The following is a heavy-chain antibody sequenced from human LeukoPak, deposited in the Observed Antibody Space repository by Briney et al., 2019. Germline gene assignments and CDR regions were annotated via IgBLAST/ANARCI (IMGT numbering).Heavy chain of an antibody. CDR3: AKEIGGYSSTWYYFDY. CDR2: ISYDGSSQ. CDR1: GFTFSSNA. D-gene: IGHD6-6*01. V-gene: IGHV3-30*01. Sequence: PGGSLRLSCAASGFTFSSNALHWVRQAPGKGLEWVAVISYDGSSQYYADSLKGRFTISRDKSRNTLYLQMNSLRAEDTAVYSCAKEIGGYSSTWYYFDYWGQGTLVTVSS. J-gene: IGHJ4*02.